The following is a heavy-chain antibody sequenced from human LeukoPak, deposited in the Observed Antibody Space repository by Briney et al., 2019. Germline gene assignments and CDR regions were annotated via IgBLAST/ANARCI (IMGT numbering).Heavy chain of an antibody. V-gene: IGHV1-18*01. D-gene: IGHD3-10*01. CDR1: GYTFTSYG. CDR2: ISAYNGNT. CDR3: AGVPFDEVDGSGSSPSNWFDP. Sequence: ASVKVSCKASGYTFTSYGICWVRQAPGQGLEWVGWISAYNGNTNYAQKLQGRVTMTTDTSTTTAYMELRSLRSDDTAVYYCAGVPFDEVDGSGSSPSNWFDPWGQGTLVTVSS. J-gene: IGHJ5*02.